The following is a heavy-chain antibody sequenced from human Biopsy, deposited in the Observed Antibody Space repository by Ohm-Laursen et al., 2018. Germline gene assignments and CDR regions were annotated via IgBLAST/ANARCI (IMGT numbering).Heavy chain of an antibody. CDR1: GYTFSNYG. V-gene: IGHV1-18*01. J-gene: IGHJ4*02. CDR2: ITAYIGVA. D-gene: IGHD3-3*01. Sequence: ASAKVSCKVSGYTFSNYGITWVRQAPGQGLEWMGWITAYIGVANYAQNLQCRVTMTTDTSTSTAYMELRSLRSDDTAVYYCARDRFPHVTIFGLVTLEYWGQGTLVTVSS. CDR3: ARDRFPHVTIFGLVTLEY.